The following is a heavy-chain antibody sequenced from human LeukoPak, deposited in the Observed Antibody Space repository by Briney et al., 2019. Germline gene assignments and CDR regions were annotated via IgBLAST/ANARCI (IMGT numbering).Heavy chain of an antibody. CDR3: ASEFVSSGTGHFDL. D-gene: IGHD3-10*01. Sequence: GGALRLSCEASGYNFGNFGMTWVRQAPGKGLQWVSGITGSTTWTYYAASVKGRFTVSRDNSQNTLHLQMNSLRADDTAVYYCASEFVSSGTGHFDLWGRGTLVTVSS. V-gene: IGHV3-23*01. J-gene: IGHJ2*01. CDR2: ITGSTTWT. CDR1: GYNFGNFG.